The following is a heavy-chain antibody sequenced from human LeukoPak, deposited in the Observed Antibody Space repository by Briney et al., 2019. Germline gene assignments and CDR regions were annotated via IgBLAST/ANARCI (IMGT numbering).Heavy chain of an antibody. CDR3: ARGKVPSYYYYYYMDV. Sequence: ASVKVSCKASGGPFSSYAISWVRQAPGQGLEWMGGIIPIFGTANYAQKFQGRVTITTDESTSTAYMELSSLRSEDTAVYYCARGKVPSYYYYYYMDVWGKGTTVTVSS. CDR1: GGPFSSYA. D-gene: IGHD2-2*01. CDR2: IIPIFGTA. J-gene: IGHJ6*03. V-gene: IGHV1-69*05.